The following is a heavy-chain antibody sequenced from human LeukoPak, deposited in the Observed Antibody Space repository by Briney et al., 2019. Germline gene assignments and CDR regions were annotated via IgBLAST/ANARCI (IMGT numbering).Heavy chain of an antibody. CDR3: ARGKQWLIYYFDY. V-gene: IGHV4-34*01. CDR1: GGSFSGYY. J-gene: IGHJ4*02. CDR2: VNHSGST. D-gene: IGHD6-19*01. Sequence: PSETLSLTCAVYGGSFSGYYWSWIRQPPGKGLEWIGEVNHSGSTNYNPSLKSRVTISVDTSKNQFSLKLSSVTAADTAVYYCARGKQWLIYYFDYWGQGTLVTVSS.